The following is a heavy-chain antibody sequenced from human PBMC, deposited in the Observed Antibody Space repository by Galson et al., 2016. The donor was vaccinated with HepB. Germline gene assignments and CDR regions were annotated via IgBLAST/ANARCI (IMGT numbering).Heavy chain of an antibody. CDR3: ARGDSRGSYYFDY. J-gene: IGHJ4*02. CDR1: GFSFSDYA. Sequence: SLRLSCAASGFSFSDYAMQWVRQAPGKGLEWVAVIWYDGINKYYEDSVKGRFTISRDNSENTLYLQMNSLRAEDTAVYYCARGDSRGSYYFDYWGQGTLVTVS. V-gene: IGHV3-33*01. D-gene: IGHD3-22*01. CDR2: IWYDGINK.